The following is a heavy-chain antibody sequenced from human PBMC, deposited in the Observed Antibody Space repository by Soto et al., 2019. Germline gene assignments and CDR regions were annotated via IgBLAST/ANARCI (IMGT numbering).Heavy chain of an antibody. CDR2: ISGSGGST. D-gene: IGHD5-12*01. Sequence: EVQLLESGGGLVQPGGSLRLSCAASGFTFSSYAMSWVRQAPGKGLEWVSAISGSGGSTYYADSVKGRFTISRDNSKNTLYLHMNSLRAEDTAVYYCAKDPRGYSGHDYWGQGTLVIVSS. CDR1: GFTFSSYA. V-gene: IGHV3-23*01. CDR3: AKDPRGYSGHDY. J-gene: IGHJ4*02.